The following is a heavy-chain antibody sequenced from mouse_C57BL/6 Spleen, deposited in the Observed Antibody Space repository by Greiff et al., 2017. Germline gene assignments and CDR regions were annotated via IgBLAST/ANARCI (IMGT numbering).Heavy chain of an antibody. CDR1: GFTFSDYG. Sequence: VKLVESGGGLVKPGGSLKLSCAASGFTFSDYGMHWVRQAPEKGLEWVAYISSGSSTIYYADTVKGRFTISRDNAKNTLFLQMTSLRSEDTAMYYCARTYYYGSPFDYWGQGTTLTVSS. J-gene: IGHJ2*01. CDR2: ISSGSSTI. D-gene: IGHD1-1*01. CDR3: ARTYYYGSPFDY. V-gene: IGHV5-17*01.